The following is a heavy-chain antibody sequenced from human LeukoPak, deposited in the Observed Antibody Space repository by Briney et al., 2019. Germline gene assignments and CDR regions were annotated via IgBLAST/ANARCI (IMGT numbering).Heavy chain of an antibody. CDR2: INTDGSRA. V-gene: IGHV3-74*01. J-gene: IGHJ5*02. CDR1: GFIFSVYW. Sequence: GGSLRLSCAASGFIFSVYWMHWVRQAPGKGLVWVSGINTDGSRATYADSVKGRFTFSRDNAKNTLYLQMSSLRDEDTAVYYCVRDRPHNWFDPWGQGTLVTVSS. CDR3: VRDRPHNWFDP.